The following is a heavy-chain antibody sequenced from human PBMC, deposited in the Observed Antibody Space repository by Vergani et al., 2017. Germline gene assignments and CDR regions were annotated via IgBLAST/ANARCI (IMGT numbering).Heavy chain of an antibody. V-gene: IGHV4-34*01. CDR1: GGSFSGYY. D-gene: IGHD3-22*01. Sequence: QVQLQQWGAGLLKPSETLSLTCAVYGGSFSGYYWSWIRQPPGKGLEWIGEINHSGSTNYNPSLKSRVTISVDTSKNQFSLKLSSVTAADTAVYYCARGVGFYYASSGYYSGYWYFDLWGRGTLVTVSS. CDR2: INHSGST. CDR3: ARGVGFYYASSGYYSGYWYFDL. J-gene: IGHJ2*01.